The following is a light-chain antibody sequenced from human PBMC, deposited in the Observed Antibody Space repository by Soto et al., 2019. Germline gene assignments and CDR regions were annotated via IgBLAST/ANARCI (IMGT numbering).Light chain of an antibody. J-gene: IGKJ5*01. CDR2: LGS. Sequence: DIVMTQYPLSLPVTPGEPSSISFRSSHSLLLSNASKHLDGYLQKPGQSPHLLCYLGSNLAAGVPARFSGSGSCTDFTLKISRVEAEDVGVYYCMQALQTPITFGHGTRLEIK. CDR3: MQALQTPIT. CDR1: HSLLLSNASKH. V-gene: IGKV2-28*01.